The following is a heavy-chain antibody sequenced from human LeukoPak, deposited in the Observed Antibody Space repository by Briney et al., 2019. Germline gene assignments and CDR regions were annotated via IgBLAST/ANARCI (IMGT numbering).Heavy chain of an antibody. Sequence: GRSLRLSCAASGFTFDDYAMHWVRQAPGKGLEWVSGISWNSGSIGYADSVKGRFTISRDNAKNTLYLQMNSLRAEDTAVYYCISSNPSSDYWSQGTLVTVSS. CDR3: ISSNPSSDY. CDR1: GFTFDDYA. J-gene: IGHJ4*02. V-gene: IGHV3-9*01. D-gene: IGHD1-14*01. CDR2: ISWNSGSI.